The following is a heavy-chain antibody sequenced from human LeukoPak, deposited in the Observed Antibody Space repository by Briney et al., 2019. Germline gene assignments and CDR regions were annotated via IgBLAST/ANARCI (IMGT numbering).Heavy chain of an antibody. CDR1: GFSVSGYW. D-gene: IGHD6-13*01. CDR2: IKQDGSEK. Sequence: GGSLRLSCAVSGFSVSGYWMTWVRQAPGKGLEWVANIKQDGSEKNYVDSVKGRFSISRDNAENSLFLQMNSLRVEDTAVYYCAREWQGGIAAAGTRIEGDYWGQGTLVAVSS. CDR3: AREWQGGIAAAGTRIEGDY. V-gene: IGHV3-7*01. J-gene: IGHJ4*02.